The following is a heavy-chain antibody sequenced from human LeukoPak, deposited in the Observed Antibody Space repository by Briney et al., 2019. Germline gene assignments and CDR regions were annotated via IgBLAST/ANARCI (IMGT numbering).Heavy chain of an antibody. J-gene: IGHJ4*02. Sequence: GGSLRLSCAASGFTFSNYAMSWVHQAPGKGLEWVSTISASGGSTDYADSVKGRFTISRDNSKNTLFLQMNSLRAEDTAVHYCAKGDSSSTLYYFDYWGQGTLVTVSS. D-gene: IGHD6-6*01. V-gene: IGHV3-23*01. CDR3: AKGDSSSTLYYFDY. CDR2: ISASGGST. CDR1: GFTFSNYA.